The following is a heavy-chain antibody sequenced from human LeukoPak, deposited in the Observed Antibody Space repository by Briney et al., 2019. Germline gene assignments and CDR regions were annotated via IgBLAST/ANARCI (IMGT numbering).Heavy chain of an antibody. D-gene: IGHD3-22*01. CDR3: ARDRRIDSSGLNWFDP. CDR1: GFTFSSYG. Sequence: GGSLRLSCAASGFTFSSYGMHWARQAPGKGLEWVAVIWYDGSNNYYADSVKGRFTISRDNSKNTLYLQMNSLRAEDTAVYYCARDRRIDSSGLNWFDPWGQGTLVTVSS. J-gene: IGHJ5*02. CDR2: IWYDGSNN. V-gene: IGHV3-33*01.